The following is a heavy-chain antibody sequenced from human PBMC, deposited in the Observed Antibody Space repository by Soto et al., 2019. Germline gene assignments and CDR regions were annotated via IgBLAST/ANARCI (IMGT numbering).Heavy chain of an antibody. D-gene: IGHD3-16*02. V-gene: IGHV4-59*01. CDR1: GGSISSYY. Sequence: ETLSLTCTVSGGSISSYYWSWIRQPPGKGLEWIGYIYYSGSTNYNPSLKSRVTISVDTSKNQFSLKLSSVTAADTAVYYCAREATYDYIWGSYRSPALYYFDYWGQGTLVTVSS. CDR3: AREATYDYIWGSYRSPALYYFDY. J-gene: IGHJ4*02. CDR2: IYYSGST.